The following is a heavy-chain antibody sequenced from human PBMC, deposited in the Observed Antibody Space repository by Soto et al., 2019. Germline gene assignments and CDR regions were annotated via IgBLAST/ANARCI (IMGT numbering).Heavy chain of an antibody. J-gene: IGHJ4*02. D-gene: IGHD6-19*01. Sequence: ASVKVSCKASGYTFTSYGISWVRQAPGQGLEWMGWISAYNGNTNYAQKLQGRVTMTTDTSTSTAYMELRSLRSDDTAVYYCARVSGIAVAGIPDLRGVYFDYWGQGTLVTVSS. CDR2: ISAYNGNT. CDR1: GYTFTSYG. V-gene: IGHV1-18*01. CDR3: ARVSGIAVAGIPDLRGVYFDY.